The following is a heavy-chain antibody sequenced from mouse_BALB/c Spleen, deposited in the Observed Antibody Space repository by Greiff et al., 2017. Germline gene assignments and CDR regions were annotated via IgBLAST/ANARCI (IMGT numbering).Heavy chain of an antibody. J-gene: IGHJ4*01. Sequence: EVQLQESGPGLVKPSQSLSLTCSVTGYSITSGYYWNWIRQFPGNKLEWMGYISYDGSNNYNPSLKNRISITRDTSKNQFFLKLNSVTTEDTATYYCASFYGNYAMDYWGQGTSVTVSS. CDR3: ASFYGNYAMDY. CDR2: ISYDGSN. V-gene: IGHV3-6*02. CDR1: GYSITSGYY. D-gene: IGHD2-1*01.